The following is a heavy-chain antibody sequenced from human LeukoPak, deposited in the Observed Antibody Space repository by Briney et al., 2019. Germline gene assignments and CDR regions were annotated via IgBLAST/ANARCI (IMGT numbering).Heavy chain of an antibody. D-gene: IGHD1-14*01. CDR2: ISGSGGST. CDR1: GFTFSNYA. CDR3: AKGIIPDYYYSMDV. J-gene: IGHJ6*02. V-gene: IGHV3-23*01. Sequence: GGSLRLSCAASGFTFSNYAMNCVRQAPGKGLEWVSAISGSGGSTHYAGSVKGRFTISRDNSKNTLYLQMNSLRVEDTAVYYCAKGIIPDYYYSMDVWGQGTTVTVSS.